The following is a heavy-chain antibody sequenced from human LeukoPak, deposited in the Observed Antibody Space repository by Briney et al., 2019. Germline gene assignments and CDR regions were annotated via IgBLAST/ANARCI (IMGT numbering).Heavy chain of an antibody. CDR3: ARESISSSSFGVP. CDR1: GYAFTSYY. D-gene: IGHD6-6*01. J-gene: IGHJ5*02. Sequence: ASVKVSCKASGYAFTSYYVHWVRQAPGQGLEWMGIINPSGGSTSYAQKLQGRVTITADESTSTAYMELSSLRSEDTAVYYCARESISSSSFGVPWGQGTLVTVSS. CDR2: INPSGGST. V-gene: IGHV1-46*01.